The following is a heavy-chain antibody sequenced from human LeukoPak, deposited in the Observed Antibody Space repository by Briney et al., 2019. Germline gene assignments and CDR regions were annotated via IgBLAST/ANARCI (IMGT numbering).Heavy chain of an antibody. CDR1: GGSISSGDYY. J-gene: IGHJ4*02. CDR3: GRDRPTGYYDY. CDR2: IYYSGST. D-gene: IGHD3-9*01. V-gene: IGHV4-30-4*08. Sequence: SETLSLTCTVSGGSISSGDYYWSWIRQPPGKGLEWIGYIYYSGSTYYNPSLKSRVTISVDTSKNQFSLKLTSATAADTAVYYCGRDRPTGYYDYWGQGILVTVSS.